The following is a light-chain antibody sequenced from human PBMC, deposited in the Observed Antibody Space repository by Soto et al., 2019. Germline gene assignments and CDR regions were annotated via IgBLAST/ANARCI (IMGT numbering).Light chain of an antibody. CDR3: QQYNGYSRT. CDR1: QSIGYS. J-gene: IGKJ1*01. Sequence: DIQMTQSPSTLSASVGDRFTITCRASQSIGYSLARYQQKTGKAPYLLISDVSSLERGVPSRFSGSGSGTEFTLTISSMQPDDFATFYCQQYNGYSRTFGQGTKVDI. CDR2: DVS. V-gene: IGKV1-5*01.